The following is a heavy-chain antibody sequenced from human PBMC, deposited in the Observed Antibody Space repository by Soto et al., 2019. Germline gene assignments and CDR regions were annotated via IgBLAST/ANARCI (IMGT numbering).Heavy chain of an antibody. V-gene: IGHV3-7*01. D-gene: IGHD3-16*01. CDR3: VTWADAADEDYFHH. CDR2: INQNGGQK. J-gene: IGHJ1*01. Sequence: GWSLRLSCASSVFRFTSSWMSWVRQAPGKGLEWVAHINQNGGQKYYVDSAKGRFTISRDNAKTSLYLQMNSLRVEDTAVFYCVTWADAADEDYFHHWGQGTLVTVSS. CDR1: VFRFTSSW.